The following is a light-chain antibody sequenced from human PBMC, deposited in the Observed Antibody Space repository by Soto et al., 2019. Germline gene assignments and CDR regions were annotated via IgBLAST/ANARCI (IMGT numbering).Light chain of an antibody. J-gene: IGKJ4*01. CDR1: RSINRW. V-gene: IGKV1-5*03. Sequence: DIQMTQSPSTLSASVGDRVIITCRASRSINRWLAWYQQKPGRAPKLLIYKATTLETGVPSRFSGSGSGTEFTLTISSLQTDDFATYYCQHYNSHLVTFGGGTKVEIK. CDR3: QHYNSHLVT. CDR2: KAT.